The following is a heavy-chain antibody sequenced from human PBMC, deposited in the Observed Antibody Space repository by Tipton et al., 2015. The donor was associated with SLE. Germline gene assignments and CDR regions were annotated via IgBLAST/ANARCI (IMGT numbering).Heavy chain of an antibody. CDR2: ISYDGSNK. Sequence: RSLRLSCAASGFTFSSYGMHWVRQAPGKGLEWVAVISYDGSNKYYSDSVKGRFTISRDNPKNTLYLQMNSLRAEDTAVYYCASSLAGWPPWYWGQGTLVTVSS. J-gene: IGHJ4*02. D-gene: IGHD2-15*01. V-gene: IGHV3-30*04. CDR1: GFTFSSYG. CDR3: ASSLAGWPPWY.